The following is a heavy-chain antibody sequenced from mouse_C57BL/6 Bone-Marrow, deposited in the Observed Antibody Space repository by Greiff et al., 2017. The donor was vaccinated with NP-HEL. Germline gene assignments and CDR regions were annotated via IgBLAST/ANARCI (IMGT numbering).Heavy chain of an antibody. Sequence: VQLQQPGAELVKPGASVKLSCKASGYTFTSYWMHWVKQRPGQGLEWIGMIHPSSGSTNYNEKFKSKATLTVDKSSSTSYMQLSSLTSEDSAVYYCASNDDAMDYWGQGTSVTVSS. CDR3: ASNDDAMDY. J-gene: IGHJ4*01. CDR2: IHPSSGST. CDR1: GYTFTSYW. V-gene: IGHV1-64*01. D-gene: IGHD2-12*01.